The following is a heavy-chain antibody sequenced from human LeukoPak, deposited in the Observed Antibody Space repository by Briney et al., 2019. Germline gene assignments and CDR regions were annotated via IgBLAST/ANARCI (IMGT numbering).Heavy chain of an antibody. Sequence: PGRSLRLSCAASGFTVSSNYMSWVRQAPGKGLEWVSVIYSGGSTYYADSVKGRFTISRDNSKNTLYLQMNSLRAEDTAVYYCAKEVGSGIGDYWGQGTQVTVSS. V-gene: IGHV3-66*01. CDR2: IYSGGST. J-gene: IGHJ4*02. CDR3: AKEVGSGIGDY. D-gene: IGHD3-10*01. CDR1: GFTVSSNY.